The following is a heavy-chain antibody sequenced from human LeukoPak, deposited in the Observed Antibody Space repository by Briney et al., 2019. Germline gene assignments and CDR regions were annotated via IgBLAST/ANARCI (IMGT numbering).Heavy chain of an antibody. V-gene: IGHV4-59*08. CDR3: ASNSDYDFWSGYYTGI. D-gene: IGHD3-3*01. CDR2: IYYSGST. J-gene: IGHJ3*02. CDR1: GGSISSYY. Sequence: SETLSLTCTVSGGSISSYYWSWIRQPPGKGLEWIGYIYYSGSTYYNPSLKSRVTISVDTSKNQFSLKLSSVTAADTAVYYCASNSDYDFWSGYYTGIWGQGTMVTVSS.